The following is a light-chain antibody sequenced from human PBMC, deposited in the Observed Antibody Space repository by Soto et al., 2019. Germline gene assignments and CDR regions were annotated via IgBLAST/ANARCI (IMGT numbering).Light chain of an antibody. Sequence: QSVLTQPPSVSGAPGQRVTISCTGSSSNIGAGYDVHWYQQLPGTAPKLLIYGNSNRPSGVPDRFSGSKSGTSASLAITGLQAEDGAHYSCQSYDSSLSGSVFGGGTKLTVL. CDR1: SSNIGAGYD. CDR2: GNS. CDR3: QSYDSSLSGSV. V-gene: IGLV1-40*01. J-gene: IGLJ3*02.